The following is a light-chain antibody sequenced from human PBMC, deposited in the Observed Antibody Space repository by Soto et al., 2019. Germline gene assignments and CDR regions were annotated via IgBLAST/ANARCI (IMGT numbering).Light chain of an antibody. CDR2: AVD. V-gene: IGLV2-23*02. Sequence: QSALTQPASVSGSPGQSITISCSGTTSDVGIYNLVSWYQQHPGKAPKLVIYAVDKRPAGVSNRFSGSRSGNTASLTISGRQSEDEADYDCSSYAGSRWVFGGGTKLTVL. CDR1: TSDVGIYNL. CDR3: SSYAGSRWV. J-gene: IGLJ3*02.